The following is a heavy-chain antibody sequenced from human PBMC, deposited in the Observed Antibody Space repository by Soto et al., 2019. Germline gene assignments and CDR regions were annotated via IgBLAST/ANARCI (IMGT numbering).Heavy chain of an antibody. J-gene: IGHJ5*02. CDR2: IIPIFGTA. CDR1: GGTFSSYA. D-gene: IGHD3-22*01. V-gene: IGHV1-69*13. CDR3: ARDRNDSSGYYFYNWFDP. Sequence: SVKVSCKASGGTFSSYAISWVRQAPGQGLEWMGGIIPIFGTANYAQKFQGRVTITADESTSTAYMELSSLRSEDTAVYYCARDRNDSSGYYFYNWFDPWGQGTLVTVSS.